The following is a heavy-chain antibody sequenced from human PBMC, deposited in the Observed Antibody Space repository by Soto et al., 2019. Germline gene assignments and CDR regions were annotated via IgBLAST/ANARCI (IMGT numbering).Heavy chain of an antibody. J-gene: IGHJ6*02. CDR3: AGAWGAYYHYYGMDV. D-gene: IGHD7-27*01. V-gene: IGHV4-59*01. Sequence: SETLSLTCTVSGGSISSYYWSWIRQPPGKGLEWIGYIYYSGSTNYNPSLKSRVTISVDTSKNQFSLKLSSVTAADTAVYYCAGAWGAYYHYYGMDVWGQGTTVTVSS. CDR1: GGSISSYY. CDR2: IYYSGST.